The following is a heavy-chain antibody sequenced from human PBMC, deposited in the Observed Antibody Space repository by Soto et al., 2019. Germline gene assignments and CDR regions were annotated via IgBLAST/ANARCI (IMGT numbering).Heavy chain of an antibody. CDR3: TRAAGGTHYWLEP. D-gene: IGHD3-16*01. CDR1: GYTFSSHD. J-gene: IGHJ5*02. V-gene: IGHV1-8*01. CDR2: MNPRSGNT. Sequence: QVQLVQSGAEVKKPGASVKVSCKASGYTFSSHDINWVRQAHGQGLEWMGWMNPRSGNTGYAQRVQGRPTMTRNTSISTAYMELRSLRSDDTALYYCTRAAGGTHYWLEPWGQGTLVTVSS.